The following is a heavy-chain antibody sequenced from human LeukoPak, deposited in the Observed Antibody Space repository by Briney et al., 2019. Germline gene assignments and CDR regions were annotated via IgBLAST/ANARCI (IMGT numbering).Heavy chain of an antibody. CDR1: GGTFISYA. J-gene: IGHJ4*02. D-gene: IGHD3-22*01. CDR2: IIPIFGTA. CDR3: ARARPGLLPHLTSYFDY. V-gene: IGHV1-69*13. Sequence: ASVKVSCKASGGTFISYAISWVRQAPGQGLEWMGGIIPIFGTANYAQKFQGRVTITADESTSTAYMELSSLRSEDTAVYYCARARPGLLPHLTSYFDYWGQGTLVTVS.